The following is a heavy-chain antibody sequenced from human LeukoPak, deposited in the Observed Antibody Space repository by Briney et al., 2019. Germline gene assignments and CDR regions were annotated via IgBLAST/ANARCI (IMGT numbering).Heavy chain of an antibody. D-gene: IGHD3-10*02. CDR1: GFTFSSYE. Sequence: GGSLRLSCAASGFTFSSYEMHWLRQAPGKRLDWVSYISSSRSTIYYADSVKGRFTISRDNAKNSLYLQMNSLRAEDTAVYYCAELGITMIGGVWGKGTTDTISS. V-gene: IGHV3-48*03. J-gene: IGHJ6*04. CDR3: AELGITMIGGV. CDR2: ISSSRSTI.